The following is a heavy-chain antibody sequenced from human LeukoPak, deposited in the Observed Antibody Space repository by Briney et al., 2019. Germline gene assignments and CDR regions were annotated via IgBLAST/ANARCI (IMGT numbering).Heavy chain of an antibody. CDR2: INPNSGGT. D-gene: IGHD6-19*01. CDR1: GYTFTGYY. V-gene: IGHV1-2*02. CDR3: ARDSNSIAVSGYFDY. Sequence: GASVKVSCKASGYTFTGYYMHWVRQAPGQGLEWMGWINPNSGGTNYAQKFQGRVTMTRDTSISTAYMELSRLRSDDTAVYYCARDSNSIAVSGYFDYWGQGTLVTVSS. J-gene: IGHJ4*02.